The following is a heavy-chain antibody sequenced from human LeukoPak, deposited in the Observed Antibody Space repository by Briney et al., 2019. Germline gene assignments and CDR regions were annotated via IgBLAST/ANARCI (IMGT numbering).Heavy chain of an antibody. Sequence: PSETLSLTCAVYGGSFSGYYWSWICQPPGKGLEWIGYIYYSGNTYYSPSLKSRVTISADTSKNQFSLKLSSVTAADTAVYYCARAAAGTNDYWGQGTLVTVSS. CDR1: GGSFSGYY. J-gene: IGHJ4*02. D-gene: IGHD1-7*01. CDR3: ARAAAGTNDY. CDR2: IYYSGNT. V-gene: IGHV4-59*01.